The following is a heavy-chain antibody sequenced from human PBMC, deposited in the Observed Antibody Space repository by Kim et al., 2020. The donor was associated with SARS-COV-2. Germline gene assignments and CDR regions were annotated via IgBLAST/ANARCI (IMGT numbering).Heavy chain of an antibody. D-gene: IGHD6-19*01. CDR1: GFTFSSYG. V-gene: IGHV3-30*18. CDR3: AKEQHSSGWYPTPRGGIDY. J-gene: IGHJ4*02. Sequence: GGSLRLSCAASGFTFSSYGMHWVRQAPGKGLEWVAVISYDGSNKYYADSVKGRFTISRDNSKNTLYLQMNSLRAEDTAVYYCAKEQHSSGWYPTPRGGIDYWGQGTLVTVSS. CDR2: ISYDGSNK.